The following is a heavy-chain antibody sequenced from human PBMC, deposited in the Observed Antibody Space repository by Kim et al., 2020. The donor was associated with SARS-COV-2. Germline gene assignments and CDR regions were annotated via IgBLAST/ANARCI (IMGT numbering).Heavy chain of an antibody. CDR2: VYYSGST. J-gene: IGHJ5*02. V-gene: IGHV4-59*08. Sequence: SETLSLTCTVSGGSINNYYWSWIRQPPGKGLEWIGYVYYSGSTNYNPSLKSRLTISVDTSKNQFSLKLSSVTAADTAVYYCARHGGVWLTGYSWFDPWGQGTLVTVSS. D-gene: IGHD3-9*01. CDR3: ARHGGVWLTGYSWFDP. CDR1: GGSINNYY.